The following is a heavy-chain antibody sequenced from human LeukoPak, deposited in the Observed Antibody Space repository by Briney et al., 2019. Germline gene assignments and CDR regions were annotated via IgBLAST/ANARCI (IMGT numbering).Heavy chain of an antibody. Sequence: GGSLRLSCAASGFSFSSYWMSWVRQAPGKGLEWVANIKQDGSEKYYVDSVKGRFTISRDNAKNSLYLQMNSLRAEDTAVYYCAKDGLIDPGDFQHWGQGTLVTVSS. CDR1: GFSFSSYW. CDR2: IKQDGSEK. V-gene: IGHV3-7*03. J-gene: IGHJ1*01. CDR3: AKDGLIDPGDFQH. D-gene: IGHD3-22*01.